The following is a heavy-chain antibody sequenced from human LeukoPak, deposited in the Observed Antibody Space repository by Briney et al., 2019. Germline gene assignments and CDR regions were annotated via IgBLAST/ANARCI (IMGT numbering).Heavy chain of an antibody. Sequence: GGSLRLSCAASGFTFSNAWMSWVRQAPGKGLEWVGRIKSKTDGGTTDYAAPVKGRFTISRDDSKNTLYLQMNSLKTEDTAVYYCTTMDPHYDSGNQGIDYWGQGTLVTVSS. CDR1: GFTFSNAW. J-gene: IGHJ4*02. CDR3: TTMDPHYDSGNQGIDY. D-gene: IGHD3-10*01. V-gene: IGHV3-15*01. CDR2: IKSKTDGGTT.